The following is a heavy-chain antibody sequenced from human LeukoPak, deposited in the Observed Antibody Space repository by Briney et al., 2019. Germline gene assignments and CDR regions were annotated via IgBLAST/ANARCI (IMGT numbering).Heavy chain of an antibody. Sequence: GGSLRLSCAASGFTFDDYGMSWVRQAPGKGLEWVSGINWNGGSTGYADSVKGRFTISRDNAKNSLYLQMNSLRAEDTALYYCAREGSSWYSPYYYYYMDVWGKGTTVTISS. CDR1: GFTFDDYG. J-gene: IGHJ6*03. D-gene: IGHD6-13*01. CDR3: AREGSSWYSPYYYYYMDV. CDR2: INWNGGST. V-gene: IGHV3-20*04.